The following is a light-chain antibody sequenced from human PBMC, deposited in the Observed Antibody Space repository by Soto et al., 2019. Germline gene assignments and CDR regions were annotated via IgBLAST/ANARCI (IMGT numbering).Light chain of an antibody. Sequence: QSALTQPASVSGSPGQSITISCTGTSSDVGGYDFVSWYQHHPGKAPRLIIYQVSNRPSGVSNRFSGSKSGNTASLTISGLQPEDEADYYYAAWDDSLSGVVFGGGTQLTVL. V-gene: IGLV2-14*01. CDR3: AAWDDSLSGVV. CDR2: QVS. CDR1: SSDVGGYDF. J-gene: IGLJ2*01.